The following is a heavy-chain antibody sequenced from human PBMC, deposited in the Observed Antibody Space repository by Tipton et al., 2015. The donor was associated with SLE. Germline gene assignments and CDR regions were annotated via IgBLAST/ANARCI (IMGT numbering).Heavy chain of an antibody. Sequence: TLSLTCTVSGGSISSYYWSWIRQPAGKGLEWIGRIYTSGSTNYNPPLQSRVTISVDTSKNQFSLKLSSVTAADTAVYYCATKLVDTAMVPLYYYYYYMDVWGKGTTVTVSS. D-gene: IGHD5-18*01. J-gene: IGHJ6*03. CDR2: IYTSGST. CDR3: ATKLVDTAMVPLYYYYYYMDV. CDR1: GGSISSYY. V-gene: IGHV4-4*07.